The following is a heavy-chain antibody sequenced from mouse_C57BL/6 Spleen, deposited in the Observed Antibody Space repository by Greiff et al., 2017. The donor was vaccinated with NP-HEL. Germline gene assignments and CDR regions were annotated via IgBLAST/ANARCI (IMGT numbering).Heavy chain of an antibody. CDR2: IYPRSGNT. CDR1: GYTFTSYG. V-gene: IGHV1-81*01. J-gene: IGHJ4*01. D-gene: IGHD1-1*01. CDR3: ARSRGLRDYNYAMDY. Sequence: QVQLQQSGAELARPGASVKLSCKASGYTFTSYGISWVKQRTGQGLEWIGEIYPRSGNTYYNEKFKGKATLTADKSSSTAYMELRSLTSEDSAVYFCARSRGLRDYNYAMDYWGKGTSVTVSS.